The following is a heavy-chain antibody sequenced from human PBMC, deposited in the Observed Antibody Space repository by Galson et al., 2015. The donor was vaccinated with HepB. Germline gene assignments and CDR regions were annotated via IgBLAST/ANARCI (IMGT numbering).Heavy chain of an antibody. D-gene: IGHD2-15*01. J-gene: IGHJ4*02. CDR1: GFTFTSSA. V-gene: IGHV1-58*02. CDR3: AAEYCSGGSCYEFGY. CDR2: IVVGSGNT. Sequence: SVKVSCKASGFTFTSSAMQWVRQARGQRLEWIGWIVVGSGNTNYAQKFQERVTITRDMSTSTAYMELSSLRSEDTAVYYCAAEYCSGGSCYEFGYWGQGTLVTVSS.